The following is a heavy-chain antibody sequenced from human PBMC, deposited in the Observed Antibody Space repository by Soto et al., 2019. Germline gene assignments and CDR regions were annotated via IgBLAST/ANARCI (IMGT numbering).Heavy chain of an antibody. Sequence: SETLSLTCTVSGGSISSSSYYWGWIRQPPGKGLEWIGSIYYSGSTYYNPSLKSRVTISVDTSKNQFSLKLSSVTAADTAVYYCARQTPPSYYGSGSYADYWGQGTLVTVSS. J-gene: IGHJ4*02. CDR1: GGSISSSSYY. CDR3: ARQTPPSYYGSGSYADY. CDR2: IYYSGST. V-gene: IGHV4-39*01. D-gene: IGHD3-10*01.